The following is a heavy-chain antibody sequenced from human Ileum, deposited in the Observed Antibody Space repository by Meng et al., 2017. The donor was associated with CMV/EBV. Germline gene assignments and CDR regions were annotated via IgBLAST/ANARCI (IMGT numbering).Heavy chain of an antibody. V-gene: IGHV7-4-1*02. Sequence: QVQLVQSGSELREPGASVKLSCKTSGYSFITYGINWVRQAPGQRLEWMGWINTNTGNPTYAQDFTGRFVFSLDPSVSTTYLQINSLMTEDNAVYYCTRGDGDHSSKFDYWGQGTLVTVSS. CDR2: INTNTGNP. CDR1: GYSFITYG. CDR3: TRGDGDHSSKFDY. J-gene: IGHJ4*02. D-gene: IGHD5-24*01.